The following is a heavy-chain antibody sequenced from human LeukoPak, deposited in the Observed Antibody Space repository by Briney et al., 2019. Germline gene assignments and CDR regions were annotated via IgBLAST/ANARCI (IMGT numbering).Heavy chain of an antibody. J-gene: IGHJ5*02. CDR1: GFTFSSYA. D-gene: IGHD2-2*01. Sequence: PGGSLRLSCAASGFTFSSYAMSWVRQAPGKGLEWVSAISGSGGSTHYADSVKGRFTISRDNSKNTLYLQMNSLRAEDTAVYYCAKGGYCSSTSCYVNWFDPWGQGTLVTVSS. V-gene: IGHV3-23*01. CDR3: AKGGYCSSTSCYVNWFDP. CDR2: ISGSGGST.